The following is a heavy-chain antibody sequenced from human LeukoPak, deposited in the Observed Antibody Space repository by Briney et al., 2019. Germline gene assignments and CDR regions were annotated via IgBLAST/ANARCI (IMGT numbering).Heavy chain of an antibody. D-gene: IGHD2-21*02. CDR2: ISSSSTI. CDR1: GFTFSSYS. CDR3: ARELHIVVVTELLPLFDY. V-gene: IGHV3-48*04. Sequence: GGSLRLSCAASGFTFSSYSMNWVRQAPGKGLEWVSYISSSSTIYYADSVKGRFTISRDNAKNSLYLQMNSLRAEDTAVYYCARELHIVVVTELLPLFDYWGQGTLVTVSS. J-gene: IGHJ4*02.